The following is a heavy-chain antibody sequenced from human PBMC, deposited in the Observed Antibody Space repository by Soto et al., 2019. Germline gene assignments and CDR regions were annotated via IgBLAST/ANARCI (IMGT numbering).Heavy chain of an antibody. CDR1: GFTFSSYA. CDR3: ARPQTHYYYYGIDV. V-gene: IGHV3-30-3*01. Sequence: PGGSLRLSCAASGFTFSSYAMHWVRQAPGKGLEWVAVISYDGSNKYYADSVKGRFTISRDNSKNTLYLQMNSLRAEDTAVYYCARPQTHYYYYGIDVWGQGTTVTVSS. CDR2: ISYDGSNK. J-gene: IGHJ6*02.